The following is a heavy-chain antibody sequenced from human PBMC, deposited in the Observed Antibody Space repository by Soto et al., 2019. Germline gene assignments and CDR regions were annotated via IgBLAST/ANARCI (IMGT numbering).Heavy chain of an antibody. Sequence: GGSLRLSCAASGFTFSSYAMSWVRQAPGKGLEWVSAISGSGGITYYADSVKGRFTISRDNSKNTLYLQMNSLRAEDTAVYYCAKGQGKVAAAGHFDYWGQGTLVTVSS. CDR2: ISGSGGIT. D-gene: IGHD6-13*01. CDR1: GFTFSSYA. J-gene: IGHJ4*02. CDR3: AKGQGKVAAAGHFDY. V-gene: IGHV3-23*01.